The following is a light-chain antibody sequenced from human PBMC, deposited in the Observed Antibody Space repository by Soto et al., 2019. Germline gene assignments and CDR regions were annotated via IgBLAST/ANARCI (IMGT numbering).Light chain of an antibody. Sequence: QSVLTQSPSASGTPGQRVSISCSGSTSNIGTNTVSWYQHVPGTAPKLLIYSNDQRPSAVPGRFSGSKSGTSASLAISGLLSEDEADYYCATWDVSLNVVFGGGTKVTVL. CDR3: ATWDVSLNVV. J-gene: IGLJ2*01. CDR2: SND. V-gene: IGLV1-44*01. CDR1: TSNIGTNT.